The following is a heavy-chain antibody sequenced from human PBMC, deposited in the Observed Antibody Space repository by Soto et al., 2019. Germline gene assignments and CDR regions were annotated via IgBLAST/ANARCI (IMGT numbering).Heavy chain of an antibody. Sequence: QVQLQESGPGLVKPSETLSLTCTVSGGSISSYYWSWIRQPAGKGLEWIGRIYTSGSTNYNPSLKSRVTMSVDTSKNQFSLKLSSATAADTAVYYCAREGSLYGSGSYYGYWGQGTLVTVSS. J-gene: IGHJ4*02. CDR3: AREGSLYGSGSYYGY. CDR1: GGSISSYY. V-gene: IGHV4-4*07. CDR2: IYTSGST. D-gene: IGHD3-10*01.